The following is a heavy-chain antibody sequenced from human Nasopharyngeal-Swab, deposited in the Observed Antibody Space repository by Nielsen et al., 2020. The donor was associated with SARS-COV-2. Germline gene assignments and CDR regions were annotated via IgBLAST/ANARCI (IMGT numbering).Heavy chain of an antibody. Sequence: SVKVSCKASGYTFTYRYLHWVRQAPGQALEWMGWITPFNGNTNYAQKFQDRVTITRDRSMSTAYMELSSLRSEDTAMYYCASDSCSGPRYGMDVWGQGTTVTVSS. J-gene: IGHJ6*02. D-gene: IGHD2-15*01. V-gene: IGHV1-45*02. CDR3: ASDSCSGPRYGMDV. CDR2: ITPFNGNT. CDR1: GYTFTYRY.